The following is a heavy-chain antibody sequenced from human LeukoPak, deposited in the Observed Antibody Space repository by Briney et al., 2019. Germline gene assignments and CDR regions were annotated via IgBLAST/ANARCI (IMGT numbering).Heavy chain of an antibody. D-gene: IGHD6-19*01. CDR3: ARDVGRRLALQDY. Sequence: PGGSLRLSCAASGFTFSSYAMSWVRQAPGKGLEWVSGINWNGGSTGYADSMKGRFTISRDNAKNSLYLQMNSLRAEDTALYYCARDVGRRLALQDYWGQGTPVTVSS. V-gene: IGHV3-20*04. CDR2: INWNGGST. CDR1: GFTFSSYA. J-gene: IGHJ4*02.